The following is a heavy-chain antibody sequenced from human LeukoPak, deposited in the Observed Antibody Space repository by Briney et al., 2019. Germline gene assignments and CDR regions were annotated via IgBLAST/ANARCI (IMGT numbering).Heavy chain of an antibody. CDR1: GFTFSSYG. CDR2: ISYDGSNK. D-gene: IGHD3-22*01. V-gene: IGHV3-30*18. Sequence: GGSLRLSCAASGFTFSSYGMHWVRQAPGKGLEWVAVISYDGSNKYYADSVKGRFTISRDNSKNTLYLQMNSLRAEDTAVYYCAKGEYYDSSGYPYYFDYWGQGTLVTVSS. CDR3: AKGEYYDSSGYPYYFDY. J-gene: IGHJ4*02.